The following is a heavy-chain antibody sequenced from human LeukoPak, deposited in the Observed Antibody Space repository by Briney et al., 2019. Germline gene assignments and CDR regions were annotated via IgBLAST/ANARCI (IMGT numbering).Heavy chain of an antibody. J-gene: IGHJ6*04. Sequence: PSQTLSLTCTVSGGSISSGDYYWSWIRQPPGKGLEWIGYIYYSGSTYYNPSLKSRVTISVDTSENQFSLKLSSVTAADTAVYYCARDRGVVPAANPFFYYYYGMDVWGKGTTVTVSS. CDR2: IYYSGST. CDR1: GGSISSGDYY. D-gene: IGHD2-2*01. CDR3: ARDRGVVPAANPFFYYYYGMDV. V-gene: IGHV4-30-4*01.